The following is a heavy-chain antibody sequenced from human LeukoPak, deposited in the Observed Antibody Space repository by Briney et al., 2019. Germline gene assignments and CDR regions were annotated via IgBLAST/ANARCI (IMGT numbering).Heavy chain of an antibody. CDR2: IYHSGST. CDR1: GYSISSGYY. D-gene: IGHD2-21*01. Sequence: SETLSLTCTVSGYSISSGYYWGWIRQPPGKGLEWIGSIYHSGSTYYNPSLKSRVTISVDTSKNQFSLKLSSVTAADTAVYYCAREVASLDYWGQGTLVTVSS. J-gene: IGHJ4*02. V-gene: IGHV4-38-2*02. CDR3: AREVASLDY.